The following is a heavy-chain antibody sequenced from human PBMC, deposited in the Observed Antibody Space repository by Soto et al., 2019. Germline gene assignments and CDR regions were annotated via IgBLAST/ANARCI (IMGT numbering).Heavy chain of an antibody. CDR2: IYSGGST. CDR1: GFTVSSNY. Sequence: GGSLRLSCAASGFTVSSNYMSWVRQAPGKGLEWVSVIYSGGSTYYADSVKGRFTISRDNSKNTLYLQMNSLRAEDTAVYYCARGSPGYYYGMDVWGQGTTVTVSS. CDR3: ARGSPGYYYGMDV. V-gene: IGHV3-53*01. J-gene: IGHJ6*02.